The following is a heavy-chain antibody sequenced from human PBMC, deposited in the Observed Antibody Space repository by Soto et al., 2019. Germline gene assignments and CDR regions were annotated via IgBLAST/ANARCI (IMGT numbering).Heavy chain of an antibody. D-gene: IGHD3-3*01. Sequence: GGSLRLSCAASGFTVSSNYMSWVRQAPWKGLEWVSVIYSGGSTYYADSVKGRFTISRDNSKNTLYLQMNSLRAEDTAVYYCARVHDFGFNYSYSSDMDAWGQDATLTVSS. CDR2: IYSGGST. CDR3: ARVHDFGFNYSYSSDMDA. CDR1: GFTVSSNY. V-gene: IGHV3-66*01. J-gene: IGHJ6*02.